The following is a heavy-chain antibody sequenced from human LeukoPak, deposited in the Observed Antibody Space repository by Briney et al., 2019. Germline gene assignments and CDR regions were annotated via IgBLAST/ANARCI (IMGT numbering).Heavy chain of an antibody. CDR2: IYHSGST. D-gene: IGHD5-18*01. J-gene: IGHJ6*02. V-gene: IGHV4-38-2*02. Sequence: PSETLSLTCSVSGYSISSGYYWGWLRQPPGKGLEWIGIIYHSGSTSYNPSLKSRVTISVDTSKNQFSLKLSSVTAADTAVYYCARQDSYGYYYYGMDVWGQGTTVTVSS. CDR1: GYSISSGYY. CDR3: ARQDSYGYYYYGMDV.